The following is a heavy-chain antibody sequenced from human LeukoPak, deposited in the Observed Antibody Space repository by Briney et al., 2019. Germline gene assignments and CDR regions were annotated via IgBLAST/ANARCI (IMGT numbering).Heavy chain of an antibody. CDR2: IKQDGSEK. J-gene: IGHJ6*02. CDR3: AREVSGYDFSYYYYYGMAV. CDR1: GFTFSSYL. V-gene: IGHV3-7*01. Sequence: GGSLRLSCAASGFTFSSYLMSWVRQAPGQGLEWVANIKQDGSEKYYVDSVKGRFTISRDNAKNSLYLQVNSLRAEDTDVYYCAREVSGYDFSYYYYYGMAVWGQGTTVTVSS. D-gene: IGHD5-12*01.